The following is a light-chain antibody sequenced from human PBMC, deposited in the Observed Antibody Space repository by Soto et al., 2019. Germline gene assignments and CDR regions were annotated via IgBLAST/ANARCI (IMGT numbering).Light chain of an antibody. J-gene: IGKJ1*01. CDR2: GAT. CDR3: QQYNNWPRT. Sequence: EIVMTQSPVTLSVSPGERATLSCRASESVGSNLAWYQQKPGQAPRLLIHGATTRATGIPARFSGSGSGTEFTLTISSLQSEDFAVYYCQQYNNWPRTFGQGTKVDIK. V-gene: IGKV3-15*01. CDR1: ESVGSN.